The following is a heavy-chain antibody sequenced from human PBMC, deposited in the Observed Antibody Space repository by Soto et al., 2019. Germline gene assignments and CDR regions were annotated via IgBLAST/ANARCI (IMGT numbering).Heavy chain of an antibody. CDR3: AKGSTVLCDGGRCYGVPLDV. J-gene: IGHJ6*04. CDR2: ISGSGGST. CDR1: GFTFSSYA. D-gene: IGHD2-15*01. V-gene: IGHV3-23*01. Sequence: GGSLRLSCAASGFTFSSYAKSWVRQAPGKGLEWVSAISGSGGSTYYADSVKGRFTISRDNSKNTLYLQMNSLRAEDTAVYYCAKGSTVLCDGGRCYGVPLDVWGKGTTVTVSS.